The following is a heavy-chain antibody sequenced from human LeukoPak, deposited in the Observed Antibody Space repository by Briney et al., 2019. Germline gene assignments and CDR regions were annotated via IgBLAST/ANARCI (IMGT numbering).Heavy chain of an antibody. J-gene: IGHJ4*02. CDR1: GFTFSSYA. CDR3: AKGGSSYSEMDY. Sequence: GSLRLSCAASGFTFSSYAMSWVRQAPGKGLEWVSGLSASGGLTYYSDSVKGRFTISRDNSKNTLYLQMNSLRADDTAVYYCAKGGSSYSEMDYWGQGTLVTVSS. D-gene: IGHD4-11*01. V-gene: IGHV3-23*01. CDR2: LSASGGLT.